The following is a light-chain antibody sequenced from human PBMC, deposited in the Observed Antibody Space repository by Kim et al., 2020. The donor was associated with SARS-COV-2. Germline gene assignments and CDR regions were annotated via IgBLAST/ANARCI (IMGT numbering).Light chain of an antibody. CDR3: QKYNNWPWT. CDR1: QCVSSN. CDR2: YAS. J-gene: IGKJ1*01. V-gene: IGKV3-15*01. Sequence: VSPEDRATPSCRASQCVSSNLAWYQQKPGQAPRLLIYYASTRATDIPARFSGSGSGTDFTLTISSLQSEDFAVYYCQKYNNWPWTFGQGTKVDIK.